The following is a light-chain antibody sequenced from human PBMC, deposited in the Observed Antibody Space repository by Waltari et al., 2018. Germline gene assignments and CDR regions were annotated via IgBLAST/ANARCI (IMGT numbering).Light chain of an antibody. V-gene: IGKV1-39*01. CDR1: QSIGNY. J-gene: IGKJ1*01. Sequence: DIQVTQSPSSLSAPVGDRVSITCRASQSIGNYLNWYQNKPGKAPKLLIYSASSLQSGVPSRFSGSGSGTDFTLPITSLQPEDFATYYCQETYSSPPSTFGPGTKVESK. CDR3: QETYSSPPST. CDR2: SAS.